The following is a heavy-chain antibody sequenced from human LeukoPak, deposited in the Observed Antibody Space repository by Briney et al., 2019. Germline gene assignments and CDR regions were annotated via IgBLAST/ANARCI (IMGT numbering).Heavy chain of an antibody. CDR2: ISGSDSGT. CDR3: VNYCSNGGCNRKNAFDI. J-gene: IGHJ3*02. Sequence: PGGSLRLSCAASGFTFSSYAMTWVRQVPGKGLEWVSTISGSDSGTYYADSVKGRFTISRDNSRNTLFLQMNSLRVEDTAVYYCVNYCSNGGCNRKNAFDIWGQGARVTVSS. D-gene: IGHD2-8*01. V-gene: IGHV3-23*01. CDR1: GFTFSSYA.